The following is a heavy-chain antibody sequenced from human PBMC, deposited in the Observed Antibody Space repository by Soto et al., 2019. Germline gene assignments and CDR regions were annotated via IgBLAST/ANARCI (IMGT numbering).Heavy chain of an antibody. J-gene: IGHJ4*02. Sequence: QVQLVQSGAEVKRPGSSVKVSCKASGDTFNFHSINWVRQAPGLGLEWTGRVNPLLGMSNYAQRFQGRVTMTADKSTSTAYMELSGLRSADTAIYYCATSYGSGYRAFDYWGQGALVTVSS. CDR2: VNPLLGMS. CDR3: ATSYGSGYRAFDY. V-gene: IGHV1-69*04. D-gene: IGHD3-10*01. CDR1: GDTFNFHS.